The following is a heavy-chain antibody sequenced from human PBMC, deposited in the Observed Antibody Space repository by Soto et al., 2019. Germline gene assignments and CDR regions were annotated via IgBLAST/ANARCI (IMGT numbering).Heavy chain of an antibody. J-gene: IGHJ5*02. CDR3: ARVVPGAEAWFGL. CDR2: ISLYSDGT. D-gene: IGHD2-2*01. CDR1: GYTFSNYG. Sequence: ASVKFSCKTSGYTFSNYGITWLRQAPGQPLEWLGWISLYSDGTNYAQKFQSRVSMTTDTSTTTAYMELRSLRSDDTAVYYCARVVPGAEAWFGLWGQGTLVTVS. V-gene: IGHV1-18*01.